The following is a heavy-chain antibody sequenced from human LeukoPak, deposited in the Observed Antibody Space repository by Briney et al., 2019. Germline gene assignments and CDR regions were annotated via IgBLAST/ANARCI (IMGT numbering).Heavy chain of an antibody. CDR1: GFTFSNAW. J-gene: IGHJ4*02. CDR3: TTYLYDFWSGYQYFDY. CDR2: IKSKTDGGTT. Sequence: KSGGSLRLSCAASGFTFSNAWMSWVRQAPGKGLEWVGRIKSKTDGGTTDYAAPVKGRFTISRDDSKNTLYLQMNSLKTEDTAVYYCTTYLYDFWSGYQYFDYWGQGTLVIVSS. D-gene: IGHD3-3*01. V-gene: IGHV3-15*01.